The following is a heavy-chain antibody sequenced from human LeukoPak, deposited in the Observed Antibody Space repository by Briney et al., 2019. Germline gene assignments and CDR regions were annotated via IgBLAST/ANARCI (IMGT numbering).Heavy chain of an antibody. D-gene: IGHD3-22*01. CDR2: INSDGSST. CDR3: ARTAYYYDSSGYYGVNYYYYMDV. Sequence: GGSLRLSCAASGFTFSSYWMHWVRQAPGKGLVWVSRINSDGSSTSYADSVKGRFTISRDNAKNTLYLQMNSLRAEDTAVYYCARTAYYYDSSGYYGVNYYYYMDVWGKGTTVTVSS. J-gene: IGHJ6*03. V-gene: IGHV3-74*01. CDR1: GFTFSSYW.